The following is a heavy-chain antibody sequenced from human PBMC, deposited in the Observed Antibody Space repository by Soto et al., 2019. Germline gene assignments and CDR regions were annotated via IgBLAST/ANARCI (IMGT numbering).Heavy chain of an antibody. CDR3: GRGRSGQIVVFY. CDR2: GAT. D-gene: IGHD1-26*01. Sequence: ASVKVSCKASGDSFSSYAISWVRQAPGHGPESGATRYAQRFQGRVTMTRDMSITTVYLELNNLSPDDTAVYYCGRGRSGQIVVFYWGQGTPVTVSS. V-gene: IGHV1-2*02. CDR1: GDSFSSYA. J-gene: IGHJ4*02.